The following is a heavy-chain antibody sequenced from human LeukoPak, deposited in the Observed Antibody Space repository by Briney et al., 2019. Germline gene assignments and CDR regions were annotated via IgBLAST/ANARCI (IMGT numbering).Heavy chain of an antibody. CDR2: IYPGDSDT. CDR1: GYSFITYW. Sequence: GESLKISCKGSGYSFITYWIGWVRQMPGKGLEWMGIIYPGDSDTRYSPSFQGQVTISADKSISTAYLQWSSLKASDTAMYYCARQGLGYCSGGSCYDLFYWGQGTLVTVSS. J-gene: IGHJ4*02. D-gene: IGHD2-15*01. V-gene: IGHV5-51*01. CDR3: ARQGLGYCSGGSCYDLFY.